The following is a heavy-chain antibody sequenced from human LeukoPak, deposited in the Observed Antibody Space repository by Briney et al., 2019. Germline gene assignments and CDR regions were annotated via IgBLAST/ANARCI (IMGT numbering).Heavy chain of an antibody. CDR3: AKTGSFTYYYYMEV. CDR2: IRYDGSNK. Sequence: PGGSLRLSCAASGFTFNSYGMHWVRQAPGKGLEWVAFIRYDGSNKYYADSVKGRFTISRDNSKNTLYLQMNSLRAEDTAVYYCAKTGSFTYYYYMEVWGKGTTVTVSS. D-gene: IGHD1-14*01. CDR1: GFTFNSYG. V-gene: IGHV3-30*02. J-gene: IGHJ6*03.